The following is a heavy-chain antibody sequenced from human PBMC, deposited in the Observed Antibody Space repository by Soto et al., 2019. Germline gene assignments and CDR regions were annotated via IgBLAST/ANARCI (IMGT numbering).Heavy chain of an antibody. CDR1: GDSIDTSRYY. D-gene: IGHD2-2*01. Sequence: QVQLQESGPGLVKPSETLSLTCTVSGDSIDTSRYYWGWIRQPPGKGLEWLGSIYYSGTTYYNPSLKSRVTISADPSKNQFSLKLSSVTAADTAFYYCARLRGAFLISTNHWFDPWGQGTLVTVSS. CDR3: ARLRGAFLISTNHWFDP. CDR2: IYYSGTT. V-gene: IGHV4-39*01. J-gene: IGHJ5*02.